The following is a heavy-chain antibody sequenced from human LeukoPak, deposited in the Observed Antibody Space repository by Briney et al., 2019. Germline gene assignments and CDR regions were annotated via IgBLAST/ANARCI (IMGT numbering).Heavy chain of an antibody. Sequence: PGGSLRLSCVASRFIFSNFAMHWVRQAPGKGLEWVSTISGSGGSTYYADSVKGRFTISRDNSKNTLHLQMNSLRAEDTAVYYCAKSAYYDSSGFYREYYFDYWGQGTLVTVSS. CDR2: ISGSGGST. J-gene: IGHJ4*02. CDR3: AKSAYYDSSGFYREYYFDY. D-gene: IGHD3-22*01. V-gene: IGHV3-23*01. CDR1: RFIFSNFA.